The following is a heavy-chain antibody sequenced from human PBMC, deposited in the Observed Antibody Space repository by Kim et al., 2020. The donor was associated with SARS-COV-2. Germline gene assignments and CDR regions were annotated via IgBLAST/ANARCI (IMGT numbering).Heavy chain of an antibody. V-gene: IGHV3-7*04. Sequence: TSSGDSVKGRFTISRDNAKDPLYLQMSSLSTDDTAIYYCARAVAANWFDPWGQGTLVTVSS. D-gene: IGHD6-19*01. J-gene: IGHJ5*02. CDR3: ARAVAANWFDP. CDR2: T.